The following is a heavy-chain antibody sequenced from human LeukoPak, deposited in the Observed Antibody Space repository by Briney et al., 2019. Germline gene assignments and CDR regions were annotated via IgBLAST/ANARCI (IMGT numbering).Heavy chain of an antibody. Sequence: GASVKVSCKASGYTFTSYGISWVRQAPGQGLEWMGWISAYNGNTNYAQKLQGRVTMTTDTSTSTAYMELRSLRSDDTAVYYCAREVKAMATYYYYYGMDAWGQGTTVTVYS. J-gene: IGHJ6*02. CDR2: ISAYNGNT. CDR1: GYTFTSYG. D-gene: IGHD5-18*01. V-gene: IGHV1-18*01. CDR3: AREVKAMATYYYYYGMDA.